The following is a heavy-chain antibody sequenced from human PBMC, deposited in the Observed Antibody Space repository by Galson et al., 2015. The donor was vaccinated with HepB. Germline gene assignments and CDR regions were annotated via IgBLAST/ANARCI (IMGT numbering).Heavy chain of an antibody. CDR1: GYTFTSYA. CDR3: ARVGGDYGGPTFDY. Sequence: SVKVSCKASGYTFTSYAMHWVRQAPGQRLEWMGWINAGNGNTKYSQKFQGRVTITRDTSASTAYMELSSLRSEDTAVYYCARVGGDYGGPTFDYWGQGTLVTVSS. D-gene: IGHD4-23*01. CDR2: INAGNGNT. V-gene: IGHV1-3*01. J-gene: IGHJ4*02.